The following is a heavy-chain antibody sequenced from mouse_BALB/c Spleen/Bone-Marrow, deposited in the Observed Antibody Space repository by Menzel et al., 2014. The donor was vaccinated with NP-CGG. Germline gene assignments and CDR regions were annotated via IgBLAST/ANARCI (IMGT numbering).Heavy chain of an antibody. CDR3: TRKNWGEGYFDV. CDR1: GYTFTSYW. Sequence: LQQSGSELVRPGASVRLSCKASGYTFTSYWMHWVKQRHGQGLEWIGNIYPGSGSTNYDEKFKSKGTLTVDTSSSTAYMHLSSLTSEDSAVYYCTRKNWGEGYFDVWGAGTTVTVSS. J-gene: IGHJ1*01. D-gene: IGHD4-1*01. V-gene: IGHV1S22*01. CDR2: IYPGSGST.